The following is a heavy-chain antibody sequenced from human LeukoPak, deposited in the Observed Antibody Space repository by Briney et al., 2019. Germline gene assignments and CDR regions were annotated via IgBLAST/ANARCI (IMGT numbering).Heavy chain of an antibody. J-gene: IGHJ6*03. D-gene: IGHD2-2*01. CDR2: INPNSGGT. CDR3: ASLGYCSSTSCNDYYYYYYMDV. CDR1: GYTFTGYY. Sequence: ASVKVSCKASGYTFTGYYMHWVRQAPGQGLEWMGWINPNSGGTNYAQKFPASVTMTRDTSISTAYMELSRLRSDDTAVYYCASLGYCSSTSCNDYYYYYYMDVWGKGTTVTVSS. V-gene: IGHV1-2*02.